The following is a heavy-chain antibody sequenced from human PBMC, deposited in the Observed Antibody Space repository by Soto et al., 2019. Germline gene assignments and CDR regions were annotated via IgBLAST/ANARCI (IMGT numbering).Heavy chain of an antibody. CDR2: INPKSGGT. J-gene: IGHJ6*02. Sequence: PVKLSWKDSGYRFADYYRYWVQQATRQGLEWLGRINPKSGGTSTAQKFQGWVTMTTDTSISTASMELTRLTSDDTAIYYCARGDSTDCSNGVCSFFYNHDMDVWGQGTTVSVSS. CDR3: ARGDSTDCSNGVCSFFYNHDMDV. CDR1: GYRFADYY. D-gene: IGHD2-8*01. V-gene: IGHV1-2*04.